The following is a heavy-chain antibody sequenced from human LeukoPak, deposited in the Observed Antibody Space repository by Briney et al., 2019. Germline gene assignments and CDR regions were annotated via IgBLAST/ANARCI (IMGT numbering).Heavy chain of an antibody. D-gene: IGHD3-10*01. V-gene: IGHV1-8*01. J-gene: IGHJ4*02. Sequence: WASVKVSCTASGYTFTSYDINWVRQAPGQGLEWMGWMNPNSGNTGYAQKFQGRVTMTRNTSISTAYMELSSLRSEDTAVYYCARGRPNYYGSGRKLRVTYYFDYWGQGTLVTVSS. CDR1: GYTFTSYD. CDR2: MNPNSGNT. CDR3: ARGRPNYYGSGRKLRVTYYFDY.